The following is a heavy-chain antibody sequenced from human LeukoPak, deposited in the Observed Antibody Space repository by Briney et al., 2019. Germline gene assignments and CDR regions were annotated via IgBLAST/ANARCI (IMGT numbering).Heavy chain of an antibody. CDR1: GYTFTGYY. J-gene: IGHJ3*02. V-gene: IGHV1-2*02. D-gene: IGHD3-10*01. CDR3: ARDETQVATMVRGVILAFDI. CDR2: INPNSGGT. Sequence: ASVKVSCKASGYTFTGYYMHWVRQAPGQGLDWMGWINPNSGGTNYAQKFQGRVTMTRDTSISTAYMELSRLRSDDTAVYYCARDETQVATMVRGVILAFDIWGQGTMVTVSS.